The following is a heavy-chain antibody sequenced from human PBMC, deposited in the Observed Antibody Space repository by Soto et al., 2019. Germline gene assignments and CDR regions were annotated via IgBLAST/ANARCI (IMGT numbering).Heavy chain of an antibody. CDR3: ARGPLGGTTAFDI. CDR1: GYTFTGYY. J-gene: IGHJ3*02. D-gene: IGHD1-7*01. CDR2: INPNSGGT. Sequence: ASVKVSCKASGYTFTGYYMHWVRQAPGQGLEWMGWINPNSGGTNYAQKFQGWVTMTRDTSISTAYMELSRLRSDDTAVYYCARGPLGGTTAFDIWGQGTMVTVSS. V-gene: IGHV1-2*04.